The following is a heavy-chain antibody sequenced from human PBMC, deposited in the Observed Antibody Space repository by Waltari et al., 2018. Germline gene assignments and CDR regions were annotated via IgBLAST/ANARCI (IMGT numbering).Heavy chain of an antibody. Sequence: QVQLQESGPRLMRPSETLSLTSAISGGSISSYYWSWVRRLPDKGLEWIGYVFYTGTTSYSPSRTRRVSLSVDRSKNQVSLTLTSVTAADTATYYCAREKPYWHTYFSMDGWGNGSALTGS. V-gene: IGHV4-59*13. CDR1: GGSISSYY. CDR2: VFYTGTT. D-gene: IGHD2-8*02. J-gene: IGHJ6*03. CDR3: AREKPYWHTYFSMDG.